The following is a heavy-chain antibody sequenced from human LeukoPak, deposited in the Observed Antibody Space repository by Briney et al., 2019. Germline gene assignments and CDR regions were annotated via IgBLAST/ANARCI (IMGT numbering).Heavy chain of an antibody. J-gene: IGHJ4*02. CDR3: ARGSGY. Sequence: SETLSLTCTVSGGSISSNYWSWIRQPPGKGLEWIGYIYYSGNTNYNSSLKSRVTISVDRSKNQFSLKLSSVTAADTAVYYCARGSGYWGQGTLVTVSS. CDR1: GGSISSNY. V-gene: IGHV4-59*12. D-gene: IGHD3-3*01. CDR2: IYYSGNT.